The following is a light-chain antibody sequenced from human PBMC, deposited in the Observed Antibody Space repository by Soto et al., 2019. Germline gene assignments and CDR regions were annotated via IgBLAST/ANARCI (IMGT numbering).Light chain of an antibody. CDR3: SSYTSSRIVV. J-gene: IGLJ1*01. Sequence: QSALTQPASVSGSPGQSITISCTGTSSDVGGYNYVSWYQQHPGKAPKLTIYEVSNRPSGVSNRFSGSKSGNTASLTISGLQAEDEADYYCSSYTSSRIVVFGPGTKLTVL. CDR1: SSDVGGYNY. V-gene: IGLV2-14*01. CDR2: EVS.